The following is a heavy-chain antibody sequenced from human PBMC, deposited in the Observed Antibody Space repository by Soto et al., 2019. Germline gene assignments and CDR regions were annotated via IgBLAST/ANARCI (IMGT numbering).Heavy chain of an antibody. V-gene: IGHV1-69*01. CDR2: LIPIFGAP. Sequence: HVQLVQSGAEVRKPGSSVKVSCEASGGSFSSYAIGWVQQAPGQGLEWMGALIPIFGAPNYAQKFQGRVTITADESTRKAYMELSSLGSEDTAVYYCARVVGASTPHYFYGMDVWGQGTTVTVSS. CDR1: GGSFSSYA. CDR3: ARVVGASTPHYFYGMDV. J-gene: IGHJ6*02. D-gene: IGHD1-26*01.